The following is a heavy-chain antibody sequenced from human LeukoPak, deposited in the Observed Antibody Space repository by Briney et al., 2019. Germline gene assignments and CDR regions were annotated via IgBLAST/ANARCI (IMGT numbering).Heavy chain of an antibody. CDR2: ISSSSSTI. CDR3: ARDVSFSGWYINYFDY. CDR1: GFTFSSYS. J-gene: IGHJ4*02. D-gene: IGHD6-19*01. V-gene: IGHV3-48*04. Sequence: GGSLRLSCAASGFTFSSYSMNWVRQAPGKGLEWVSYISSSSSTIYYADSVKGRFTISRDNAKNSLYLQMNSLRAEDTAVYYCARDVSFSGWYINYFDYWGQGTLVTVSS.